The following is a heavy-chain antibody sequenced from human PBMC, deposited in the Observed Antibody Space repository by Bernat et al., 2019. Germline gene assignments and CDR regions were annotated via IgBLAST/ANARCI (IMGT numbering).Heavy chain of an antibody. CDR3: GRDVPASIELGDYGLDY. D-gene: IGHD4-17*01. CDR1: GFTFSDFG. Sequence: QVQLVESGGGVVQPGRSLRLSCAASGFTFSDFGMHWVRQAPGKGLEWVALIWYDGSNKYYADSVKGRSTISRDNFKNTLYLQMNSLRAEVMAVYYFGRDVPASIELGDYGLDYWGQGTLVTVSS. CDR2: IWYDGSNK. V-gene: IGHV3-33*01. J-gene: IGHJ4*02.